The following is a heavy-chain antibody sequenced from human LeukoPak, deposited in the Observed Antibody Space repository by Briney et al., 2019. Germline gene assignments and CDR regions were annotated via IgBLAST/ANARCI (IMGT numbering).Heavy chain of an antibody. J-gene: IGHJ6*02. V-gene: IGHV4-39*01. CDR3: ARPFSYASGRGYMDV. CDR2: IYYSGST. CDR1: GDSITTTTYY. Sequence: PSETLSLTCSVSGDSITTTTYYWDWIRQPPGKGLEWIGSIYYSGSTYYNPSLKSRVTISVDTSKNQFSLKLSSVTATDTAVYHCARPFSYASGRGYMDVWGQGTTVTVSS. D-gene: IGHD3-10*01.